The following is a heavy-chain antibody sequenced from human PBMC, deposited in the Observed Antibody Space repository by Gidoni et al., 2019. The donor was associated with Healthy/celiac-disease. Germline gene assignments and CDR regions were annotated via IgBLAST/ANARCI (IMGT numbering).Heavy chain of an antibody. J-gene: IGHJ1*01. CDR1: GFTFADYA. V-gene: IGHV3-9*01. CDR2: ISWNSGSI. CDR3: AKDVAAAGIEYFQH. Sequence: EVQLVESGGGLVQPGRSLRLSCAASGFTFADYAMHWVRQAPGKGLEWVSGISWNSGSIGYADSVKGRFTISRDNAKNSLYLQMNSLRAEDTALYYCAKDVAAAGIEYFQHWGQGTLVTVSS. D-gene: IGHD6-13*01.